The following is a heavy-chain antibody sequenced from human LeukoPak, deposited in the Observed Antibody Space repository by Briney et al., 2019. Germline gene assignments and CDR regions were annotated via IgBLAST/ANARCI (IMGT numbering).Heavy chain of an antibody. CDR2: FVPEDGET. J-gene: IGHJ4*02. D-gene: IGHD3-10*01. V-gene: IGHV1-24*01. Sequence: ASVKVSCKLSGDTLTELSMYWVRQSPGKGLEWMGGFVPEDGETIYAQKFQGRVTMTVDTSTDTAYMELSSLRSDDTAVYFCATLPRGHLFDSWGQGTLVTVSS. CDR1: GDTLTELS. CDR3: ATLPRGHLFDS.